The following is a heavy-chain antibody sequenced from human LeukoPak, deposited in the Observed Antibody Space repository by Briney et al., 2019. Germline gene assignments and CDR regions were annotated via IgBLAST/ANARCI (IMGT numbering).Heavy chain of an antibody. CDR2: TYYRSKWYY. V-gene: IGHV6-1*01. CDR1: GDSVSSNSAA. D-gene: IGHD5-12*01. CDR3: ARALGVTIISYYYYYYMDV. J-gene: IGHJ6*03. Sequence: SQTLSLTCAISGDSVSSNSAAWNWIRQSPSRGLEWLGRTYYRSKWYYDYAVSVKSRIIINPDTSKNQFSLQLNSVTPEDTAVYYCARALGVTIISYYYYYYMDVWGKGTTVTVSS.